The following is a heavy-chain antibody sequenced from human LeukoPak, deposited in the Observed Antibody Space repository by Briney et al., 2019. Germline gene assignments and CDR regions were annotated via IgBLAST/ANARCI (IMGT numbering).Heavy chain of an antibody. J-gene: IGHJ4*02. V-gene: IGHV3-64*01. CDR1: GFTFRDYA. CDR2: IGPIGVYT. CDR3: ARSPPGRTNWNYYDY. D-gene: IGHD1-1*01. Sequence: GRSLRLSCAASGFTFRDYAMHWVRQAPGKGLAFVSVIGPIGVYTYYANSVKGRFTISRDNSKSTVSLQMGSLRDEDMAVYYCARSPPGRTNWNYYDYWGRGTLVTVSS.